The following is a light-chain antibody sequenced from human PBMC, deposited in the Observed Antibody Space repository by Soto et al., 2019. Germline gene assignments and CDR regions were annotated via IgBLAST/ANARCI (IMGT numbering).Light chain of an antibody. CDR2: GNS. J-gene: IGLJ3*02. V-gene: IGLV1-40*01. CDR3: QSYDSSLSGWV. Sequence: QSVLTQPPSVSGAPGQRVTISCTESSSNIGAGYDVHWYQQLPGTAPKLLIYGNSNRPSGVPDRISGSKYGTSASLAITGLQAEDEADYYCQSYDSSLSGWVFGGGTKLTVL. CDR1: SSNIGAGYD.